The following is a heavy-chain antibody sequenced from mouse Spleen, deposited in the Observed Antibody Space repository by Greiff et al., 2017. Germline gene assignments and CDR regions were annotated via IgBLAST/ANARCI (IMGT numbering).Heavy chain of an antibody. CDR1: GYSITSGYY. J-gene: IGHJ2*01. CDR3: ARGENYYGYDYFDY. V-gene: IGHV3-6*01. CDR2: ISYDGSN. Sequence: ESGPGLVKPSQSLSLTCSVTGYSITSGYYWNWIRQFPGNKLEWMGYISYDGSNNYNPSLKNRISITRDTSKNQFFLKLNSVTTEDTATYYCARGENYYGYDYFDYWGQGTTLTVSS. D-gene: IGHD1-2*01.